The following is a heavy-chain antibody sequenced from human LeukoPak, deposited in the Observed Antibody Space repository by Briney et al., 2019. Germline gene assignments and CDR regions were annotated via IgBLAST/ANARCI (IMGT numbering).Heavy chain of an antibody. D-gene: IGHD1-26*01. CDR3: ARSWAGMYYPFYYFDY. CDR2: INHRGTT. J-gene: IGHJ4*02. V-gene: IGHV4-34*01. Sequence: PSETLSLTCAVYGDSFSGYYWSWIRQPPGKGLEWIAEINHRGTTHYNPSLKSRVNISADTSKNQFSLHLDSVTAADTAVYYCARSWAGMYYPFYYFDYWGQGTLVSVSS. CDR1: GDSFSGYY.